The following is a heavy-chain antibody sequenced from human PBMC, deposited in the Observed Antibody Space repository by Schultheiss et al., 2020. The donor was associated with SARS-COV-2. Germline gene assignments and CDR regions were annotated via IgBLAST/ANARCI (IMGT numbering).Heavy chain of an antibody. J-gene: IGHJ6*02. CDR1: GFNFRSYG. D-gene: IGHD3-22*01. Sequence: GESLKISCAASGFNFRSYGMHWVRQAPGKGLEWVAVIWHDGGNKYYADSVKGRFTISRDNSKNTLYLQMDSLRADDTAVYYCAREYYYDSSDYYYYGMDVWGQGATVTVSS. CDR3: AREYYYDSSDYYYYGMDV. CDR2: IWHDGGNK. V-gene: IGHV3-33*08.